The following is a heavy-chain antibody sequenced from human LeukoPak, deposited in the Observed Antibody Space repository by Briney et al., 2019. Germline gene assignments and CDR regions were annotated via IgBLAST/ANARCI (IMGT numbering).Heavy chain of an antibody. V-gene: IGHV4-4*09. J-gene: IGHJ3*02. CDR1: GSISSYY. D-gene: IGHD2-2*01. Sequence: SETLSLTCTVSGSISSYYWSWIRQLPGKGLEWIGYIYTSGSTNYNPSLKSRVTISVDTSKNQFSLDLSSVTAADTAVYYCAGQKCTSTSCLTKNAFDIWGQGTMVTVSS. CDR3: AGQKCTSTSCLTKNAFDI. CDR2: IYTSGST.